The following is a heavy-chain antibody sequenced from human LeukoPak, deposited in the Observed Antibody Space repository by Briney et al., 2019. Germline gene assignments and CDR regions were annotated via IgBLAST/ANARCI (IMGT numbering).Heavy chain of an antibody. V-gene: IGHV3-7*01. CDR1: GFTFSSYW. CDR2: IKQDGSEK. J-gene: IGHJ4*02. Sequence: GGSLGLSCAASGFTFSSYWMSWVRQAPGKGLEWVANIKQDGSEKYYVDSVKGRFTISRDNAKNSLYLQMNSLRAEDTAVYYCAREIRSPRDGYNPIDYWGQGTLVTVSS. CDR3: AREIRSPRDGYNPIDY. D-gene: IGHD5-24*01.